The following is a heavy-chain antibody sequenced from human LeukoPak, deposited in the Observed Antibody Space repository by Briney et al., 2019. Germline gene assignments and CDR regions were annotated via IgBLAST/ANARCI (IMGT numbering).Heavy chain of an antibody. Sequence: GGSLRLSCAASGFTFSSYWMYWVRQAPGKGLVWVSRIKGDGSATEYADSVKGRFTISRDNAKNTMYLQMNSLRAEDTAVYYCAKDLRYSGSLRAMDYWGQGTLVTVSS. CDR2: IKGDGSAT. D-gene: IGHD1-26*01. J-gene: IGHJ4*02. CDR3: AKDLRYSGSLRAMDY. V-gene: IGHV3-74*01. CDR1: GFTFSSYW.